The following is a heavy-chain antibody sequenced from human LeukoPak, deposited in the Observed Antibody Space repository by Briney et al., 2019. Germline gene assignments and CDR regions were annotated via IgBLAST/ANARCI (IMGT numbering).Heavy chain of an antibody. CDR2: INHSGST. J-gene: IGHJ5*02. CDR1: GGSFSGYY. D-gene: IGHD3-10*01. CDR3: ARGLFWYYYGSGTTGIDP. Sequence: PSETLSLTCAVHGGSFSGYYWSWIRQPPGKGLEWIGEINHSGSTNYNPSLKSRVTISVDTSKNQFSLKLSSVTAADTAVYYCARGLFWYYYGSGTTGIDPWGQGTLVTVSS. V-gene: IGHV4-34*01.